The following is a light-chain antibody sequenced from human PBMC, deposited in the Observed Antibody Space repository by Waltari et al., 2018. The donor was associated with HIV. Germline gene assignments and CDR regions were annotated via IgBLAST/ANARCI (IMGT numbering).Light chain of an antibody. J-gene: IGKJ4*01. CDR2: AAS. V-gene: IGKV1D-12*01. CDR3: QQANSFLT. Sequence: DIHLTQSPSSVSASVGDTVTITCRASQSISNWLAWYQQQPGKAPKLLIYAASTLQSGVPSRFSCRGSGTDFTLTITNLQPEDFATYYCQQANSFLTFGGGTKVEIK. CDR1: QSISNW.